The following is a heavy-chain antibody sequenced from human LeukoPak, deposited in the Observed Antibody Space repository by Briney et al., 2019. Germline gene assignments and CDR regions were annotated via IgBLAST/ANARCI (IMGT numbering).Heavy chain of an antibody. CDR2: ISYDGSNK. V-gene: IGHV3-30*18. D-gene: IGHD6-19*01. CDR1: GFTFSSYG. Sequence: TGGSLRLSCAASGFTFSSYGMHWVRQAPGKGLEWVAVISYDGSNKYYADSVKGRFTISRDNSKNTLYLQMNSLRAEDTAVYYCAKGLIAVAGWDYWGQGTLVTVSS. CDR3: AKGLIAVAGWDY. J-gene: IGHJ4*02.